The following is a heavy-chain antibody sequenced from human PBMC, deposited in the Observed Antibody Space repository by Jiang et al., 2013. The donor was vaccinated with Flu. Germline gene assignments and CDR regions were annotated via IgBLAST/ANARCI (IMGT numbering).Heavy chain of an antibody. CDR1: FSSYA. V-gene: IGHV3-23*01. J-gene: IGHJ3*02. Sequence: FSSYAMSWVRQAPGKGLEWVSAISGSGGSTYYADSVKGRFTISRDNSKNTLYLQMNSLRAEDTAVYYCAKDQALLEWLIDIWGQGTNGHRLF. D-gene: IGHD3-3*01. CDR3: AKDQALLEWLIDI. CDR2: ISGSGGST.